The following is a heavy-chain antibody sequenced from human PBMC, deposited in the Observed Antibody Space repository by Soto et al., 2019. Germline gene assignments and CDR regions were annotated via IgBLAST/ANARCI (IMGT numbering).Heavy chain of an antibody. CDR1: GGSISSYY. Sequence: SETLSLTCTVSGGSISSYYWSWIRQPPGKGLEWIGYIYYSGSTNYNPSLKSRVTISVDTSKNQFSLKLSSVTAADTAVYYCARDLSSGYYYFDYWGQGTLVTVSS. J-gene: IGHJ4*02. CDR3: ARDLSSGYYYFDY. V-gene: IGHV4-59*01. D-gene: IGHD3-22*01. CDR2: IYYSGST.